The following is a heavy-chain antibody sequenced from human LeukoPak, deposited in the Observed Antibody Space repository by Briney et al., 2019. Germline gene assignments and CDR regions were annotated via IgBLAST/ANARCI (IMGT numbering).Heavy chain of an antibody. V-gene: IGHV4-59*02. D-gene: IGHD2-2*01. CDR2: IYYSGST. CDR3: ARCSSYYYYGMDV. CDR1: GGSVSSYY. J-gene: IGHJ6*02. Sequence: SETLSLTCTVSGGSVSSYYWSWIRQPPGKGLEWIGYIYYSGSTNYNPSLKSRVTISVDTSKNQFSLKLSSVTAADTAVYYCARCSSYYYYGMDVWGQGTTVTVSS.